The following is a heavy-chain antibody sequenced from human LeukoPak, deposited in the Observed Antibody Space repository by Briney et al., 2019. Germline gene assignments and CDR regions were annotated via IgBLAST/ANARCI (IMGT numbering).Heavy chain of an antibody. CDR3: AKDLVNTYYYDSSGSSGAFDI. D-gene: IGHD3-22*01. Sequence: GGSLRLSCAASGFTFSSSAMSWVRQAPGKGLEWVSSISGSGSGGSTYYADSVKGRFTISRDNSKNTLYLQMNSLRAEDTAVYYCAKDLVNTYYYDSSGSSGAFDIWGQGTMVTVSS. V-gene: IGHV3-23*01. CDR1: GFTFSSSA. CDR2: ISGSGSGGST. J-gene: IGHJ3*02.